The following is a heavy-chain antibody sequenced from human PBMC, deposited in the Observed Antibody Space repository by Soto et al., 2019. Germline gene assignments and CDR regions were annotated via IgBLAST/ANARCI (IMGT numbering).Heavy chain of an antibody. CDR3: ARPVAGTTSDY. CDR1: GFTFSSYA. J-gene: IGHJ4*02. Sequence: GGSLRLSCAASGFTFSSYAMSWVRQAPGKGLEWVSAISGSGGSTYYADSVKGRFTISRDNSKNTLYLQMNSLGAEDTAVYYCARPVAGTTSDYWGQGTLVTVSS. V-gene: IGHV3-23*01. CDR2: ISGSGGST. D-gene: IGHD6-19*01.